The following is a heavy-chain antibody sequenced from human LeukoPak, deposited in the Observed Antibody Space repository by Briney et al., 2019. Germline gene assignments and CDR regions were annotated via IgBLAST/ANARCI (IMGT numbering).Heavy chain of an antibody. V-gene: IGHV4-34*01. D-gene: IGHD3-10*01. CDR3: ARGRKLWLRYYFDY. CDR2: INHSGST. J-gene: IGHJ4*02. CDR1: GGSFSGYH. Sequence: PSETLSLTCAVYGGSFSGYHWSWIRQPPGKGLEWIGEINHSGSTNYNPSLKSRVTISVDTSKNQFSLKLSSVTAADTAVYYCARGRKLWLRYYFDYWGQGTLVTVSS.